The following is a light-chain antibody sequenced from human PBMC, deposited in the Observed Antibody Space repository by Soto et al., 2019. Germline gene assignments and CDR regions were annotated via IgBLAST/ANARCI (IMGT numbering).Light chain of an antibody. CDR3: SSYTSISPLYV. J-gene: IGLJ1*01. CDR2: EVS. CDR1: NSDVGGYNY. V-gene: IGLV2-14*01. Sequence: QSALTQPASVSGSPGQSITISCTGTNSDVGGYNYVSWYQQHPGKAPELMIYEVSHRPSGVSNRFSGSKSDNTASLTISGLQAEDEADYYCSSYTSISPLYVFGTGTKLTVL.